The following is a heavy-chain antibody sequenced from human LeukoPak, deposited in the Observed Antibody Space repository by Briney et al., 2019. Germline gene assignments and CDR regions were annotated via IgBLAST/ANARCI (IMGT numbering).Heavy chain of an antibody. D-gene: IGHD3-10*01. J-gene: IGHJ6*03. V-gene: IGHV3-21*01. CDR3: ARGGSPYYYGSGSYSADYYYYYMDV. Sequence: GGPLRLSCAASGFTFSSYSMNWVRQAPGKGLEWVSSIGSSTTYIYYADSVKGRFTISGDNAKNSLYLQMNSLRAEDTAVYYCARGGSPYYYGSGSYSADYYYYYMDVWGKGTTVTVSS. CDR2: IGSSTTYI. CDR1: GFTFSSYS.